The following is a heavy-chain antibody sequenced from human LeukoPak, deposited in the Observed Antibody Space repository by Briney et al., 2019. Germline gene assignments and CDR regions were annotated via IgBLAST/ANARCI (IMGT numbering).Heavy chain of an antibody. CDR1: GFIFSDYT. Sequence: GGSLRLSCAASGFIFSDYTMNWVRLAPGRGLEWVSSISDSSNYIYYADSLKGRFTISRGNAENSLYLQMNSLRVEDTAIYYCARDESGDNDAFDFWGRGTLVTVSS. V-gene: IGHV3-21*01. CDR3: ARDESGDNDAFDF. D-gene: IGHD2-21*01. J-gene: IGHJ3*01. CDR2: ISDSSNYI.